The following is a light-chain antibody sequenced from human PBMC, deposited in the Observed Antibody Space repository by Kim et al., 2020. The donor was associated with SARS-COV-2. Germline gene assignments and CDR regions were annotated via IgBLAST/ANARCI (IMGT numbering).Light chain of an antibody. Sequence: QSVLTQPPSVSGAPVQRVTISCTGSSSNIGAGYDVHWYQQLPGTATKLLIYGNSNRPSGVPDRFSGSKSGTSASLAITGLQAEDEADYYCQSYDSSLTGVVFGRGTQLTVL. J-gene: IGLJ2*01. CDR1: SSNIGAGYD. CDR2: GNS. CDR3: QSYDSSLTGVV. V-gene: IGLV1-40*01.